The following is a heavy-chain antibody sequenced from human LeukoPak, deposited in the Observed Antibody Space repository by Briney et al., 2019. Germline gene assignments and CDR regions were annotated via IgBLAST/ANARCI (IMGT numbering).Heavy chain of an antibody. CDR3: ARGRVYDILTGYYNGGMDV. D-gene: IGHD3-9*01. CDR1: GFTFSSYG. V-gene: IGHV3-33*01. CDR2: IWYDGSNK. J-gene: IGHJ6*04. Sequence: GGSLRLSCAASGFTFSSYGMHWVRQAPGKGLEWVAVIWYDGSNKYYADSVKGRFTISRDNSKNTLYLQMNSLRAEDTAVYYCARGRVYDILTGYYNGGMDVWGKGTTVTVSS.